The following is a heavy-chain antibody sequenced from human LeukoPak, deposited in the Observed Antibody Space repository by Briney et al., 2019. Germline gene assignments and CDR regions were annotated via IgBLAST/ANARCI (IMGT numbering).Heavy chain of an antibody. CDR3: ATHSPVPTVVTPGLLDY. D-gene: IGHD4-23*01. V-gene: IGHV4-39*01. CDR1: GGSISSSNYY. CDR2: IYYSGST. J-gene: IGHJ4*02. Sequence: SETLSLTCTVSGGSISSSNYYWGWIRQPPGKGLEWIGSIYYSGSTYYNPSLKSRLTISVDRSRTQFSLNLGSVTAADTAVYYCATHSPVPTVVTPGLLDYWGQGTLVTVSS.